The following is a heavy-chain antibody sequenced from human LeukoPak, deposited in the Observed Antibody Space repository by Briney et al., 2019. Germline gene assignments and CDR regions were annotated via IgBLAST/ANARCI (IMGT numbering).Heavy chain of an antibody. CDR1: GYTFTSYY. CDR2: INPSGGST. V-gene: IGHV1-46*01. D-gene: IGHD3-3*01. CDR3: ARDHDFWSGYYKGENNWFDP. J-gene: IGHJ5*02. Sequence: ASVKVSCKASGYTFTSYYMHWVRQAPGQGLGWMGIINPSGGSTSYARKFQGRVTMTRDMSTSTVYMELSSLRSEDTAVYYCARDHDFWSGYYKGENNWFDPWGQGTLVTVTS.